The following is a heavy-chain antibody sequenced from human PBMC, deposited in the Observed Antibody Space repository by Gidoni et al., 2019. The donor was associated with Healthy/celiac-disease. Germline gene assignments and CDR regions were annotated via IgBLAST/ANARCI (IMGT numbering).Heavy chain of an antibody. CDR2: IYNSGST. CDR3: ARDVGSSLRDGMDV. CDR1: GCSISSSNW. D-gene: IGHD6-6*01. V-gene: IGHV4-4*02. Sequence: QLQLQESGPGLVKPSGTLSLTCAVSGCSISSSNWWRWVRQPPGKGLEWIGEIYNSGSTNDNPTLKSRVTISVDKSKNQFSLKLSSVTAADTAVYYWARDVGSSLRDGMDVWGQGTTVTVSS. J-gene: IGHJ6*02.